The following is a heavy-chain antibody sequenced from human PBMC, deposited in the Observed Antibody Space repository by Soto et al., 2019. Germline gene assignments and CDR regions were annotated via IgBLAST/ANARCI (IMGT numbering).Heavy chain of an antibody. J-gene: IGHJ4*02. Sequence: PVGSLRLSCAASGFTFSNAWMNWVRQAPGKGLEWVGRIKNKADGGTPDYAAPVKGRFTISRDDSKNTLYLQMNSLKTEDTAVYYCTSHPQDTSDDWGQGTLVTVSS. D-gene: IGHD2-15*01. V-gene: IGHV3-15*07. CDR1: GFTFSNAW. CDR3: TSHPQDTSDD. CDR2: IKNKADGGTP.